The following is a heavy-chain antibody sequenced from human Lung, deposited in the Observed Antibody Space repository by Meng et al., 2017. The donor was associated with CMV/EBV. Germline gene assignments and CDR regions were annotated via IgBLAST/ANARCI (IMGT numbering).Heavy chain of an antibody. V-gene: IGHV4-4*02. J-gene: IGHJ4*02. CDR3: ASFPPPGKQWLVTDY. D-gene: IGHD6-19*01. CDR2: IYHSGST. Sequence: VAVRGSGLGVVKPSGTLSLPCAVSGGSISSSNWWSWVRQPPGKGLEWIGEIYHSGSTNYNPSLKSRVTISVDKSKNQFSLKLSSVTAADTAVYYCASFPPPGKQWLVTDYWGQGTLVTVSS. CDR1: GGSISSSNW.